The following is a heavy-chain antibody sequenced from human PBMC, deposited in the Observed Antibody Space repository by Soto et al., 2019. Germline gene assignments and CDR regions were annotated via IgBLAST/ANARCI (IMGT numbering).Heavy chain of an antibody. Sequence: SETLSLTCTVSGGSISSYYWSWIRQPPGKGLEWIGYIYYSGSTNYNPSLKSRVTISVDTSKNQFSLKLSSVTAADTAVYYCARTYDFWSGYYYFDYWGQGTLVTVSS. D-gene: IGHD3-3*01. CDR1: GGSISSYY. V-gene: IGHV4-59*08. CDR3: ARTYDFWSGYYYFDY. J-gene: IGHJ4*02. CDR2: IYYSGST.